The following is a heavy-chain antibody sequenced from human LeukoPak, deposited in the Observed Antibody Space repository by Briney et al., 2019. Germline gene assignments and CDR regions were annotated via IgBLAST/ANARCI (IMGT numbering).Heavy chain of an antibody. V-gene: IGHV1-46*01. CDR3: ARYPHFDY. Sequence: ASVKVSCKASGNIFTSYYIHWVRQAPGQGLEWMGIINPSGNSTSYAQKFQGRVTMTRDTSTSTVYMELSSPRSEDTAVYYCARYPHFDYWGQGTLVTVSS. CDR1: GNIFTSYY. J-gene: IGHJ4*02. CDR2: INPSGNST.